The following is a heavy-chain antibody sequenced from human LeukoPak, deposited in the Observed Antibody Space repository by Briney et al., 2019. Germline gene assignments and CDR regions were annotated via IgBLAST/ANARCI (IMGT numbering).Heavy chain of an antibody. J-gene: IGHJ4*02. D-gene: IGHD3-22*01. CDR1: GFTFSSHW. V-gene: IGHV3-7*03. CDR2: IKQDGSEK. CDR3: AKKGYYDGSGYYMYYFDH. Sequence: GGSLRLSCAASGFTFSSHWMNWVRQAPGKGLEWVANIKQDGSEKYYVDSVKGRFTISRDNAKNSLYLQMNSLRAEDTAVYYCAKKGYYDGSGYYMYYFDHWGQGTLVTVSS.